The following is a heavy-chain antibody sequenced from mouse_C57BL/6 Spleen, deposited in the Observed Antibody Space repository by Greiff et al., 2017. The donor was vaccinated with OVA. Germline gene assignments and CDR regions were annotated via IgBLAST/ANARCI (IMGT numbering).Heavy chain of an antibody. J-gene: IGHJ1*03. CDR1: GYTFTSYW. V-gene: IGHV1-52*01. CDR2: IDPSDSET. Sequence: QVQLQQPGAELVRPGTSVKLSCKASGYTFTSYWMHWVKQRPIQGLEWIGNIDPSDSETHYNQKFKDKATLTVDKSSSTAYMQLSSLTSEDSAVYYCAREGGRYFDVWGTGTTVTVSS. CDR3: AREGGRYFDV.